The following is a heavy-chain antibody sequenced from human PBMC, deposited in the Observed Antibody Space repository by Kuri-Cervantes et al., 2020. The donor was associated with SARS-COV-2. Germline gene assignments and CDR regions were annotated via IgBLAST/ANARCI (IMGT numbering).Heavy chain of an antibody. CDR1: GESFSGYY. D-gene: IGHD3-10*01. Sequence: SETLSLTCAFYGESFSGYYWNWIRQSPGKGLEWIGEVNHRGSTNYNPSPKSRVTISVDTSSKQFSLHLGSVTAADTAVYYCARHELGIWFGELFHDAFDIWGQGTMVTVSS. CDR3: ARHELGIWFGELFHDAFDI. J-gene: IGHJ3*02. CDR2: VNHRGST. V-gene: IGHV4-34*01.